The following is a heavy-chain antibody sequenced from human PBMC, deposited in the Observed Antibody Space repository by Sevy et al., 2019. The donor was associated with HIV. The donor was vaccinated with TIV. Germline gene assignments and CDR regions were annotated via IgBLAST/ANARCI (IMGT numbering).Heavy chain of an antibody. D-gene: IGHD2-2*01. CDR2: IKRDGTEK. V-gene: IGHV3-7*03. J-gene: IGHJ6*02. CDR3: ARDCSSSSCLWGMDV. CDR1: GFTFSSYW. Sequence: VGSLRLSCAASGFTFSSYWMSWVRQAPGKGLEWVAHIKRDGTEKYYVDSVKGRFTISRDNAKNSLYLQMNSLRAEDTAVYYCARDCSSSSCLWGMDVWGQGTTVTVSS.